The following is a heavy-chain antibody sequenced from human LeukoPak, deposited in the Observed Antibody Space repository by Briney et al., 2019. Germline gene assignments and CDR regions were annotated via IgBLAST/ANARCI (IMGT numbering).Heavy chain of an antibody. CDR1: GFTFSSYW. CDR3: ARDLFSGSPY. D-gene: IGHD1-26*01. Sequence: GGPLRLSCAASGFTFSSYWMSWIRQAPGKGLEWVANIKQDGSEKNYVDSVKGRITISRDNANNSLYLQMNSLRAVDTAVYYCARDLFSGSPYWGQGTLVTVSS. V-gene: IGHV3-7*01. J-gene: IGHJ4*02. CDR2: IKQDGSEK.